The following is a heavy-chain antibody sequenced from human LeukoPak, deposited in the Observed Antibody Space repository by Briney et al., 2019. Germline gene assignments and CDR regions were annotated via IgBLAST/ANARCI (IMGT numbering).Heavy chain of an antibody. J-gene: IGHJ6*03. CDR3: AVGATYYYMDV. V-gene: IGHV4-59*08. CDR1: GGSIRGYY. D-gene: IGHD3-16*01. Sequence: PSETLSLTCTVSGGSIRGYYWSWVRQPPGKGLEWIAYIYYSGSTNYNPSLKSRVTISLDTSKNQFSLKLSSVTAADTAVYYCAVGATYYYMDVWGKGTTVTVSS. CDR2: IYYSGST.